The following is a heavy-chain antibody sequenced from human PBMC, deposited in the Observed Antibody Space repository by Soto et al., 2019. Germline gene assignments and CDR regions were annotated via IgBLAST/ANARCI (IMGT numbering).Heavy chain of an antibody. CDR3: ATGRYYYGSEY. J-gene: IGHJ4*02. CDR1: GDSVNSDAYY. Sequence: SETLSLTCTVSGDSVNSDAYYWSWIRQPPGKGLEWIGYVFYTGSTNYNPSLKSRVTISLDTSKNQFSLKLTSVTATDTAVFYCATGRYYYGSEYWGQGAVVTVSS. V-gene: IGHV4-61*08. D-gene: IGHD3-10*01. CDR2: VFYTGST.